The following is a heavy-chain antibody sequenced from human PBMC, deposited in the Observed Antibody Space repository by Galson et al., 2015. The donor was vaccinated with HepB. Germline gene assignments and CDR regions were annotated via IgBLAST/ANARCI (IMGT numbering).Heavy chain of an antibody. CDR3: ARGYCSGGSCYRSGFDI. D-gene: IGHD2-15*01. CDR1: GFTFSSYA. V-gene: IGHV3-30-3*01. Sequence: SLRLSCAASGFTFSSYAMHWVRQAPGKGLEWVAVISYDGSNKYYADSVKGRFTISRDNSKNTLYLQMNSLRAEDTAVYYCARGYCSGGSCYRSGFDIWGQGTMVTVST. J-gene: IGHJ3*02. CDR2: ISYDGSNK.